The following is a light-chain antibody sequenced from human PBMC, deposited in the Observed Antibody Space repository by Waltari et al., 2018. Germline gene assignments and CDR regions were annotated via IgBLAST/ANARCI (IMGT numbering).Light chain of an antibody. Sequence: DIQMTQSPSTLSASVGDRVTITGRASQSISSWLAWYQQKPGKAPKLLIYKASSLESGVPSRFSGSGSGTEFTLTISSLQPDDFATYYCQQYNSYSGSFGQGTKLEIK. CDR2: KAS. CDR1: QSISSW. CDR3: QQYNSYSGS. V-gene: IGKV1-5*03. J-gene: IGKJ2*03.